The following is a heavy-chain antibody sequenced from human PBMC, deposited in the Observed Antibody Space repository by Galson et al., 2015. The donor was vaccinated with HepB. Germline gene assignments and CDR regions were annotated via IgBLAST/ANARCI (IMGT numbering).Heavy chain of an antibody. CDR1: GFTFSNAW. CDR2: IKSKTDGGTT. V-gene: IGHV3-15*01. CDR3: TTAPDIVVVPAGG. J-gene: IGHJ3*01. D-gene: IGHD2-2*01. Sequence: SLRLSCAASGFTFSNAWMSWVRQAPGKGLEWVGRIKSKTDGGTTDYAAPVKGRFTISRDDSKNTLYLQMNSLKTEDTAVYYCTTAPDIVVVPAGGWGQGTMVTVSS.